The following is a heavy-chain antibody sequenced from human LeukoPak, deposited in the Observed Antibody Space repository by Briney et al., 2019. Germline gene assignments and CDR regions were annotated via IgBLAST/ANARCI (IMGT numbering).Heavy chain of an antibody. V-gene: IGHV3-11*04. CDR3: ARRTVTSFNYYGMDV. Sequence: GGSLRLSCAASGFTFSDYYMSWIRQAPGKGLEWVSYISSSGSTIYYADSVKGRFTISRDNAKNSLYLQMNSLRAEDTAVYYCARRTVTSFNYYGMDVWGQGTTVIVSS. CDR1: GFTFSDYY. J-gene: IGHJ6*02. CDR2: ISSSGSTI. D-gene: IGHD4-17*01.